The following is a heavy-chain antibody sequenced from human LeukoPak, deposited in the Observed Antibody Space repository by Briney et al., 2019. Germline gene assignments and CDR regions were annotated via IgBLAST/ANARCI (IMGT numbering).Heavy chain of an antibody. D-gene: IGHD3-10*01. CDR3: ARDSAGIPYYFDY. J-gene: IGHJ4*02. V-gene: IGHV4-59*01. CDR1: GGSISSYY. Sequence: SETLSLTCTASGGSISSYYWSWIRQPPGKGLEWIGYIYYSGSTNYNPSLKSRVTISVDTSKNQFSLKLSSVTAADTAVYYCARDSAGIPYYFDYWGQGTLVTVSS. CDR2: IYYSGST.